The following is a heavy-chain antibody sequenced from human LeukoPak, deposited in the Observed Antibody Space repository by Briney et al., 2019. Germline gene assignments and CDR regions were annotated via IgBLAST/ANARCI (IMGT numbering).Heavy chain of an antibody. J-gene: IGHJ6*02. CDR3: ARAPCGGDCSCGMDV. Sequence: ASVKVSCKASGGTFSSYAISWVRQAPGQGLEWMGGIIPIFGTANYAQKFQGRVTITADESTSTAYMELSSLRSEDTAVYYCARAPCGGDCSCGMDVWGQGTTVTVSS. CDR1: GGTFSSYA. CDR2: IIPIFGTA. V-gene: IGHV1-69*01. D-gene: IGHD2-21*02.